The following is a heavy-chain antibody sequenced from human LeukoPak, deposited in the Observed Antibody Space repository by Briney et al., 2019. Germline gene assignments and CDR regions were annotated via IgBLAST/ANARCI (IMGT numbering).Heavy chain of an antibody. Sequence: GGSLRLSCAASGFTFSSYAMSWVRQAPGKGLEWVSAISGRGGSTYYADSVKGRFTTSRDNSKNTLYLQMNSLRAEDTAVYYCAKDYGFWSGLDYWGQGTLVTVSS. CDR3: AKDYGFWSGLDY. J-gene: IGHJ4*02. CDR2: ISGRGGST. V-gene: IGHV3-23*01. CDR1: GFTFSSYA. D-gene: IGHD3/OR15-3a*01.